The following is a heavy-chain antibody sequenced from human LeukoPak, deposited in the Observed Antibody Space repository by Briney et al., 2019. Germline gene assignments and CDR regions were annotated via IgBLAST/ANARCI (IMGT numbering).Heavy chain of an antibody. CDR1: GFTFSSHY. CDR2: IKTDGSST. V-gene: IGHV3-74*01. CDR3: VRDRSGWAGDY. Sequence: GGSLRLSCEASGFTFSSHYMQWVRQAPGKGLVWVSGIKTDGSSTRYADSVKGRFTISRDNAKNTLYLQMNSLRVEDTAVYYCVRDRSGWAGDYWGQGTLVTVSS. J-gene: IGHJ4*02. D-gene: IGHD6-19*01.